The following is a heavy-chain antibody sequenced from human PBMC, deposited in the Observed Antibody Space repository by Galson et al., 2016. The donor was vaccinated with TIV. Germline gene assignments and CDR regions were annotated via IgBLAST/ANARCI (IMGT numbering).Heavy chain of an antibody. J-gene: IGHJ4*02. CDR2: IIPHVGIA. Sequence: SVKVSCKASGGTFSSNIINWIRQAPGQGLEWMGGIIPHVGIANYAQRLKGRVTITADKSTNTAYMELSSLRSEDTAMYYCATVAACGGYCYYFDYWGQGTLVTVSS. D-gene: IGHD2-21*02. CDR1: GGTFSSNI. CDR3: ATVAACGGYCYYFDY. V-gene: IGHV1-69*10.